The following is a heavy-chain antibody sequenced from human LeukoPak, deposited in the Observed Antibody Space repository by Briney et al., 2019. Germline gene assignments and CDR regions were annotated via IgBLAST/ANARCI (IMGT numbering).Heavy chain of an antibody. D-gene: IGHD6-19*01. Sequence: PGGSLRLSCAASGFTFSTYNMHWVRQAPGKGLEWVAFIGSSGRDIYYADSLKGRFTISRDNSKNTLYLQMNSLRAEDTAVYYCARDQNVAVAGTLSDYWGQGTLVTVSS. CDR3: ARDQNVAVAGTLSDY. CDR2: IGSSGRDI. CDR1: GFTFSTYN. J-gene: IGHJ4*02. V-gene: IGHV3-21*01.